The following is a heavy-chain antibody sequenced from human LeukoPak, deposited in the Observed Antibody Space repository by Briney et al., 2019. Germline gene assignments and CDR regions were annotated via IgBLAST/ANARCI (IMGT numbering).Heavy chain of an antibody. Sequence: GGSLRLSCAASGFTFSRYEMNWVRQAPGKGLEWVSYISSSGSTIYYADSVKGRFTISRDNAKNSLYLQMNSLRAEDTAVYYCAREASGYYYDSSGYSYWGQGTLVTVSS. D-gene: IGHD3-22*01. CDR3: AREASGYYYDSSGYSY. CDR1: GFTFSRYE. CDR2: ISSSGSTI. J-gene: IGHJ4*02. V-gene: IGHV3-48*03.